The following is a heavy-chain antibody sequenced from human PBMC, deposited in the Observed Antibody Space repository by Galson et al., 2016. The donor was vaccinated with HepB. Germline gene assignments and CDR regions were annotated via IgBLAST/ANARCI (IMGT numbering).Heavy chain of an antibody. CDR2: IGANGDST. J-gene: IGHJ6*02. V-gene: IGHV3-20*04. Sequence: SLRLSCAASGFTFSDHGMTWVRQVPGKGLEWVSHIGANGDSTDYADSVKGRFTISRDNAKKSLYLEMNNLGAEDAALYYCARLRTYYGSGRKDDCHYYGMDVWGQGTTVTVSS. CDR3: ARLRTYYGSGRKDDCHYYGMDV. CDR1: GFTFSDHG. D-gene: IGHD3-10*01.